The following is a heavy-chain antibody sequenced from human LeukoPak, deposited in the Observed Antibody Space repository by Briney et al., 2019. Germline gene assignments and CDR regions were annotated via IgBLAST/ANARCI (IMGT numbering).Heavy chain of an antibody. CDR2: IYYSGST. Sequence: SETLSLTCTVSGGSISSSSYYWGWIRQPPGKGLEWIGSIYYSGSTYYNPSLKSRVTISVDTSKNQFSLKLSSVTAADTAVYYCARAPEGYDYFRRRLEGDGMDVWGQGTTVTVSS. CDR3: ARAPEGYDYFRRRLEGDGMDV. V-gene: IGHV4-39*01. CDR1: GGSISSSSYY. J-gene: IGHJ6*02. D-gene: IGHD5-12*01.